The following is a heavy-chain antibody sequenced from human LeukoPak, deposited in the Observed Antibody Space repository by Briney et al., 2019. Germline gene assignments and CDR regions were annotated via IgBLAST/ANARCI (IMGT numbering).Heavy chain of an antibody. CDR1: GYTLTELS. Sequence: GASVKVSCKVSGYTLTELSMHWVRQAPGKGLEWMGGFDPEDGETIYAQKFQGRVTMTEDTSTDTAYMELNSLKSEDTAVYYCATGTLDFWSGFPYYFYMDVWGKGTTVTVSS. CDR3: ATGTLDFWSGFPYYFYMDV. J-gene: IGHJ6*03. D-gene: IGHD3-3*01. V-gene: IGHV1-24*01. CDR2: FDPEDGET.